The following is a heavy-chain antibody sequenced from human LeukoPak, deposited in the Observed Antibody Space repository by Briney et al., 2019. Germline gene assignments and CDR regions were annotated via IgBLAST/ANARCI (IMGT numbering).Heavy chain of an antibody. J-gene: IGHJ4*02. V-gene: IGHV1-69*13. CDR1: GGTFSSYA. D-gene: IGHD2-2*01. CDR2: IIPIFGTA. Sequence: ASVKVSCTASGGTFSSYAISWVRQAPGQGLEWMGGIIPIFGTANYAQKFQGRVTITADESTSTAYMELSSLRSEDTAVYYCAREGRCSSTSCSFDYWGQGTLVTVSS. CDR3: AREGRCSSTSCSFDY.